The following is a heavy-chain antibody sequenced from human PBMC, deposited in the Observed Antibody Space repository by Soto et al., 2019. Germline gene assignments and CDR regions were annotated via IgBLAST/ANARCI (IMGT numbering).Heavy chain of an antibody. Sequence: PGGSLRLSCAASGFTFSSYGMHWVRQAPGKGLEWVAVISYDGSNKYYADSVKGRFTISRDNSKNTLYLQMNSLRAEDTAVYYCAKYGGNSEDYYYHGMDVWGQGTTVTVSS. D-gene: IGHD2-21*02. J-gene: IGHJ6*02. CDR2: ISYDGSNK. CDR1: GFTFSSYG. CDR3: AKYGGNSEDYYYHGMDV. V-gene: IGHV3-30*18.